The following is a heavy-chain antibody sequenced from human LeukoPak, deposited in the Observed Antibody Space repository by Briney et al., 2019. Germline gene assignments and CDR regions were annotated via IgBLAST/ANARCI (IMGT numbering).Heavy chain of an antibody. J-gene: IGHJ4*02. D-gene: IGHD6-19*01. CDR2: IWYDGSNK. V-gene: IGHV3-33*01. CDR3: ARFLYSSGLDY. Sequence: GGSLGLSCAASGFTFSSYGMHWVRQAPGKGLEWVAVIWYDGSNKYYADSVKGRFTISRDNSKNTLSLQMNSLRAEDTAVYYCARFLYSSGLDYWGQGTLVAVSS. CDR1: GFTFSSYG.